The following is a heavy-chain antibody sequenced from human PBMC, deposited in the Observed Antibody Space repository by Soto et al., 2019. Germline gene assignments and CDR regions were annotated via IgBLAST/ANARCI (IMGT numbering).Heavy chain of an antibody. D-gene: IGHD3-10*01. CDR2: ISAHNDNT. Sequence: QVNLVQSGAEVRKPGASVKVSCKGSGYTFTSYGIAWVRQAPGQGLEWMGWISAHNDNTNYAQKVQGRVTVTRDTSTSTAYMELRNLRSDVAAVYYCARGSYGDYWGQGALVTVSA. CDR1: GYTFTSYG. J-gene: IGHJ4*02. V-gene: IGHV1-18*01. CDR3: ARGSYGDY.